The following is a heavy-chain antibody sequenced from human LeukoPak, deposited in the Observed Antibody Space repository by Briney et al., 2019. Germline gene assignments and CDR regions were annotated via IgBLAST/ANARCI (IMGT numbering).Heavy chain of an antibody. CDR3: ARGVATNRYYFDY. Sequence: ASVKVSCKASGYTFTSYAMHWVRQAPGQRLEWMGWINAGNGNTKYSQKFQGRVIITRDTSASTAYMELSSLRSEDTAVYSCARGVATNRYYFDYWGQGTLVTVSS. CDR2: INAGNGNT. D-gene: IGHD5-12*01. CDR1: GYTFTSYA. V-gene: IGHV1-3*01. J-gene: IGHJ4*02.